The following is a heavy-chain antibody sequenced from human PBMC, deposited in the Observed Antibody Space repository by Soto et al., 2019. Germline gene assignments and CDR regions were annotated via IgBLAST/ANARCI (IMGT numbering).Heavy chain of an antibody. V-gene: IGHV1-18*04. D-gene: IGHD6-13*01. Sequence: QVQLVQSGAEVKKPGASVKVSCKASSYTFTSYGISWVRQAPGQGLEWMGWISAYNGNTNYAQKLQGRVTMTTDTSTSTAYMELRSLRSDDTAVYYCARAEQIRIAAAGRGRAFDYWGQGTLVTVSS. CDR2: ISAYNGNT. CDR3: ARAEQIRIAAAGRGRAFDY. J-gene: IGHJ4*02. CDR1: SYTFTSYG.